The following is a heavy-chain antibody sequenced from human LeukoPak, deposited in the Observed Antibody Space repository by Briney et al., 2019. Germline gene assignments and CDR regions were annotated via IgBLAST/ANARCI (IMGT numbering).Heavy chain of an antibody. CDR3: ARRGVAARHPFDY. CDR2: INPNSGGT. D-gene: IGHD6-6*01. J-gene: IGHJ4*02. Sequence: ASVKVSCKASGYTFTGYYMHWVRQAPGQGLEWMGWINPNSGGTNYAQKFQGRVTMTRDMSISTAYMELSRLRSEDTAVYYCARRGVAARHPFDYWGQGTLVTVSS. CDR1: GYTFTGYY. V-gene: IGHV1-2*02.